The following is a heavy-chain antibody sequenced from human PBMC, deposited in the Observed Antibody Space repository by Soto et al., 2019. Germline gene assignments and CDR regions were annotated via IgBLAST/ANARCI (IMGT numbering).Heavy chain of an antibody. D-gene: IGHD6-13*01. J-gene: IGHJ6*02. V-gene: IGHV3-30-3*01. CDR2: ISYDGSNK. CDR3: AGSSWLNYYYYYGMDV. Sequence: GGSLRLSCAASGFTFISYAMHWGRQAPGKGLEWVAVISYDGSNKYYADSVKGRFTISRDNSKNTLYLQMNSLRAEDTAVYYCAGSSWLNYYYYYGMDVWGQGTTVTVSS. CDR1: GFTFISYA.